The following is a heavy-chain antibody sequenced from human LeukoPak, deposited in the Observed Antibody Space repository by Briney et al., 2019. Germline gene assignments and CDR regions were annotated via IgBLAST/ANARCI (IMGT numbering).Heavy chain of an antibody. Sequence: SVTLSLTCTVSGGSISSYYWSWIRQPAGKGLEWIGRIYTSGSTNYNPSLKSRVTMSVDTSKNQFSLKLSSVTAADTAVYYCARGPSTVGRTYYFDYWGQGTLVTVSS. V-gene: IGHV4-4*07. D-gene: IGHD4-23*01. J-gene: IGHJ4*02. CDR3: ARGPSTVGRTYYFDY. CDR2: IYTSGST. CDR1: GGSISSYY.